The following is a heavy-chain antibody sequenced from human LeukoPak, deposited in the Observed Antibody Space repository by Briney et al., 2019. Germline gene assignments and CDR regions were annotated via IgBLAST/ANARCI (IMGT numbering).Heavy chain of an antibody. CDR3: ARLVGAYDAFDI. Sequence: KISCRGSGYSFTSPWIGWVRQMPGKGLEWMGGIIPIFGTANYAQKFQGRVTITADKSTSTAYMELSSLRSEDTAVYYCARLVGAYDAFDIWGQGTMVTVSS. J-gene: IGHJ3*02. CDR2: IIPIFGTA. V-gene: IGHV1-69*06. CDR1: GYSFTSPW. D-gene: IGHD1-26*01.